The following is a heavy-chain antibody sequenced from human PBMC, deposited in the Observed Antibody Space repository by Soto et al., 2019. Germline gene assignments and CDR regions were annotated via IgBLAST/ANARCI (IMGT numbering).Heavy chain of an antibody. CDR3: AKPTLMYSSSWYSFDY. CDR1: GFTFSSYA. J-gene: IGHJ4*02. D-gene: IGHD6-13*01. Sequence: GGSLRLSCAASGFTFSSYAMSWVRQAPGKGLEWVSAISGSGGSTYYADSVKGRFTISRDNSKNTLYLQMNSLRAEDTAVYYCAKPTLMYSSSWYSFDYWGQGTLVTVSS. V-gene: IGHV3-23*01. CDR2: ISGSGGST.